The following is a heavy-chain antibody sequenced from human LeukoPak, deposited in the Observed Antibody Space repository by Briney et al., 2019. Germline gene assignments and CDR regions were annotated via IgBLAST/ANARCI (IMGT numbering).Heavy chain of an antibody. CDR3: VRAGGDTSSNYNWFDP. J-gene: IGHJ5*02. Sequence: GASVKVSCKASGYTFTTYFMHWVRQAPGQGLEWMGLIIPSGGSTTYAQKFQDRVTMTGDTSTNTVYMELSSLRSEDTAVYYCVRAGGDTSSNYNWFDPWGQGTLVTVSS. CDR1: GYTFTTYF. CDR2: IIPSGGST. D-gene: IGHD6-6*01. V-gene: IGHV1-46*01.